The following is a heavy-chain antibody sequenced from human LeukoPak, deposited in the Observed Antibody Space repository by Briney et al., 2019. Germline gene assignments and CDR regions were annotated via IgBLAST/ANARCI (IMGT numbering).Heavy chain of an antibody. CDR1: GFTFDDYG. Sequence: GGSLRLSCAASGFTFDDYGMSWVRQAPGKGLEWVSGINWNGGSTGYADSVKGRFTIPRDNAKNSLYLQMNSLRAEDTALYHCARGRLRFLEWLPIDIWGQGTMVTVSS. D-gene: IGHD3-3*01. V-gene: IGHV3-20*01. CDR2: INWNGGST. CDR3: ARGRLRFLEWLPIDI. J-gene: IGHJ3*02.